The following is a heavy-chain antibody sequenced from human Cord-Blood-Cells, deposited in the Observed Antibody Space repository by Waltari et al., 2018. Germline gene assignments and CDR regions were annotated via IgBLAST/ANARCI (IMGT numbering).Heavy chain of an antibody. V-gene: IGHV1-3*01. J-gene: IGHJ3*02. D-gene: IGHD3-10*01. CDR2: INAGNGNT. CDR1: GYTFTSYA. CDR3: ARDEGSGSYYNAFDI. Sequence: QVQLVQSGAEVKKPGASVKVSCKASGYTFTSYAMHWVRQAPGQRLEWMGWINAGNGNTKYSQKFQGRVTINRDTSASTAYMELSSLRSEDTAVYYCARDEGSGSYYNAFDIWGQGTMVTVSS.